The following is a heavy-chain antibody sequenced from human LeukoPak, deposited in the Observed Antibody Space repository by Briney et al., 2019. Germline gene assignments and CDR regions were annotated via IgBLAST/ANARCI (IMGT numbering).Heavy chain of an antibody. CDR1: GGSFSGYY. CDR3: ARGLVAAIDY. V-gene: IGHV4-34*01. Sequence: SSETLSLTCAVYGGSFSGYYWGWIRQPPGKGLEWIGEINHSGSTNYNPSLKSRVTISVDMSKNQFSLKLSSVTAADTAVYYCARGLVAAIDYWGQGTLVTVSS. J-gene: IGHJ4*02. D-gene: IGHD2-15*01. CDR2: INHSGST.